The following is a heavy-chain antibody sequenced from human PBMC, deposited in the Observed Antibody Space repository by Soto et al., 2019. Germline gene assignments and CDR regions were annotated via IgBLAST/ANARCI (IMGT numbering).Heavy chain of an antibody. CDR2: ISYDGSNK. Sequence: VGSLRLSCAASGFTFSSYGMHWVRQAPGKGLEWVAVISYDGSNKYYADSVKGRFTISRDNSKNTLYLQMNSLRAEDTAVYYCASGAVGSGYYPMPFDYWGQGTLVTVSS. CDR1: GFTFSSYG. CDR3: ASGAVGSGYYPMPFDY. D-gene: IGHD3-22*01. V-gene: IGHV3-30*03. J-gene: IGHJ4*02.